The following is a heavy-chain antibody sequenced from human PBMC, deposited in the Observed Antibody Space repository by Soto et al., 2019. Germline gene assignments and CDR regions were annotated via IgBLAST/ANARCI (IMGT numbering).Heavy chain of an antibody. Sequence: PSETLSLTCAVYCGSFIGYDWSWIRQPPAKGLEWIEEINHSGSTNYNPSLKSRVTISVDTSKNQFSLKLSCVPAADSAVYFCVRATGRWQQLFDRWYRYYFDYWGQGTVVTVSS. CDR3: VRATGRWQQLFDRWYRYYFDY. CDR2: INHSGST. J-gene: IGHJ4*02. D-gene: IGHD6-13*01. CDR1: CGSFIGYD. V-gene: IGHV4-34*01.